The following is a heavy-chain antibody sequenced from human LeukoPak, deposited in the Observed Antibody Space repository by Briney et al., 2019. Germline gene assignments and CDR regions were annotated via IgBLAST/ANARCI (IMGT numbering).Heavy chain of an antibody. J-gene: IGHJ4*02. CDR2: IYYSGST. V-gene: IGHV4-39*07. CDR3: ARVTSALFHY. CDR1: GDSITSGSYY. Sequence: SETLSLTCTVSGDSITSGSYYWGWVRQPPGKGLEWMGSIYYSGSTQYNPSLRSRVTISLNTSTNQFSLRLSSVTAADTAVYYCARVTSALFHYWGRGVLVTVSS.